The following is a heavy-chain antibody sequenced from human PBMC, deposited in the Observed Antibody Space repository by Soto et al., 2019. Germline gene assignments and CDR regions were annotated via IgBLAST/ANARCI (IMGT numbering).Heavy chain of an antibody. J-gene: IGHJ4*02. D-gene: IGHD6-13*01. CDR2: ISYDGSNK. Sequence: WGSLRLSCAASGFTFSSYGMHWVRQAPGKGLEWVAVISYDGSNKYYADSVKGRFTISRDNSKNTLYLQMNSLRAEDTAVYYCAGGVFGPPAYWGQGTLVTVSS. CDR3: AGGVFGPPAY. V-gene: IGHV3-30*03. CDR1: GFTFSSYG.